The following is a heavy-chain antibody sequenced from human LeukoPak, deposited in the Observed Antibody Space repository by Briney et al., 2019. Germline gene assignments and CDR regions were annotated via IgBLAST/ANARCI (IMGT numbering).Heavy chain of an antibody. D-gene: IGHD3-9*01. Sequence: GGSLRLSCAASGFTFSNFAMNWVRQAPGKGLEWVSSINGRSGSTYYADSVKGRFTISRDNSKNTLYLQMNSLRAEDTAVYYCAKEHVLRYFDWLTNWFDPWGQGTLVTVSS. CDR2: INGRSGST. V-gene: IGHV3-23*01. J-gene: IGHJ5*02. CDR3: AKEHVLRYFDWLTNWFDP. CDR1: GFTFSNFA.